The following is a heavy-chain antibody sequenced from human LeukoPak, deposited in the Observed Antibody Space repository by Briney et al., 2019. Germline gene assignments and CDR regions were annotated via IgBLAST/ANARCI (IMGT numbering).Heavy chain of an antibody. CDR1: GGSISTYY. Sequence: SETLSLTCTVSGGSISTYYWSWIRQPAGKGLEWIGRIYTGGSTNYNPSLERRVTMSINTPENHFSLKLNSVTTADTAVYYCTRGAGWLIDYWGQGILVTVS. CDR3: TRGAGWLIDY. V-gene: IGHV4-4*07. CDR2: IYTGGST. D-gene: IGHD3-16*01. J-gene: IGHJ4*02.